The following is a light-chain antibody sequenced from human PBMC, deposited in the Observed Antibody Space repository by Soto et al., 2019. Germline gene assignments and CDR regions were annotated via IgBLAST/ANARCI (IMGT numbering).Light chain of an antibody. V-gene: IGLV3-27*01. Sequence: SYELTQPSSVSVSPGQTARITCSGDVLAKKYARWFQQKPGQAPVLVIYKDSERPSGIPERFSGSSSGTTVTLTISGAQVEDEADYYCYSAADNNVVFGGGTKLIVL. J-gene: IGLJ2*01. CDR3: YSAADNNVV. CDR1: VLAKKY. CDR2: KDS.